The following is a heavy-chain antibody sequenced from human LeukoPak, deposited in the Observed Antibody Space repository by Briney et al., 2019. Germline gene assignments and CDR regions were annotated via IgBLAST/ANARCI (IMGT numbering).Heavy chain of an antibody. V-gene: IGHV3-23*01. D-gene: IGHD3-16*01. CDR3: ARELFEGYLQSGSFDC. CDR2: ISGSGGST. Sequence: GGSLRLSCAASGFTFSSYAMSWVRQAPGKGLEWVSAISGSGGSTYYADSVKGRFTISRDNAKNSLYLQMNSLRAEDTAVYYCARELFEGYLQSGSFDCWGQGTLVTVSS. CDR1: GFTFSSYA. J-gene: IGHJ4*02.